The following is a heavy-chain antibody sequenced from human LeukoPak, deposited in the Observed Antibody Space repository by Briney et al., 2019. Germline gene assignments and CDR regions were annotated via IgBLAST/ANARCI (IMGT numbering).Heavy chain of an antibody. J-gene: IGHJ4*02. Sequence: PGGSLRLSCAASGFTFSSYGMHWVRQAPGKGLEWVAVISYDGSNKYYADSVKGRFTISRDNSKNTLYLQMNSLRAEDTAVYYCAKDWYDFWSGSPFDYWGRGTLVTVSS. CDR1: GFTFSSYG. D-gene: IGHD3-3*01. CDR3: AKDWYDFWSGSPFDY. CDR2: ISYDGSNK. V-gene: IGHV3-30*18.